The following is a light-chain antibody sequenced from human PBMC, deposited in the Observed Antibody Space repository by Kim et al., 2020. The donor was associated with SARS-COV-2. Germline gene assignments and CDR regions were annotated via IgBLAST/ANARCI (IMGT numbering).Light chain of an antibody. CDR3: QAWDSSTAV. V-gene: IGLV3-1*01. CDR2: QHT. J-gene: IGLJ3*02. CDR1: KLGDKY. Sequence: SVSPGQTAGITCSGAKLGDKYAYWYQQKPGQSPVLVIYQHTKRPSGISQRFSGSSSGNTATLTISPAQTVDEADYYCQAWDSSTAVFGGGTQLTVL.